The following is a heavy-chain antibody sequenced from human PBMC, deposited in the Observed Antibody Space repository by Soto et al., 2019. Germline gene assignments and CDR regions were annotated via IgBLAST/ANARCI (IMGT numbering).Heavy chain of an antibody. Sequence: GGSLRLSCAASGFTFSSYGMHWVRQAPGKGLEWVAVISYDGSNKYYADSVKGRFTISRDNSKNTLYLQMNSLRAEDTAVYYCAKDQNRFLEWLLGSGMDVWGQGTTVTVSS. J-gene: IGHJ6*02. CDR1: GFTFSSYG. D-gene: IGHD3-3*01. CDR3: AKDQNRFLEWLLGSGMDV. CDR2: ISYDGSNK. V-gene: IGHV3-30*18.